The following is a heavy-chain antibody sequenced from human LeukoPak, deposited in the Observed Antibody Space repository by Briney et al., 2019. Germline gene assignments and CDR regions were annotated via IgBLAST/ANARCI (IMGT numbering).Heavy chain of an antibody. CDR1: GGSLSSYY. CDR2: INHSANT. J-gene: IGHJ4*02. Sequence: SETLSLTCAVYGGSLSSYYWSWIRQPPGKGVEWIGEINHSANTNYNPSLKSRVTISVDSSKDQFSLKLSSVTAADTAVYYCARGPYASDAGYWGQGTLVTVSS. CDR3: ARGPYASDAGY. V-gene: IGHV4-34*01. D-gene: IGHD2-2*01.